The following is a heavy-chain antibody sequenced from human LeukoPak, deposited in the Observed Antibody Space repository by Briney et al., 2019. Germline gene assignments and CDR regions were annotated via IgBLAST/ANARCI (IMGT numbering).Heavy chain of an antibody. Sequence: GGSLRLSCAASGFTFSSYWMHWVRQAPGKGLVWVSRINSDGSSTSYADSVKGRFTISRDNAKNTLYLQMNSLRAEDTAVYYCAREGIAVADIDYWGQGTLVTVSS. CDR3: AREGIAVADIDY. D-gene: IGHD6-19*01. V-gene: IGHV3-74*01. CDR2: INSDGSST. J-gene: IGHJ4*02. CDR1: GFTFSSYW.